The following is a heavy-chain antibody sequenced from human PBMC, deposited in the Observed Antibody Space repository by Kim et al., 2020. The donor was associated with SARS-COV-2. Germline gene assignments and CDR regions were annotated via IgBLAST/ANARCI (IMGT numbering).Heavy chain of an antibody. CDR3: AKATTGHYYYMDV. J-gene: IGHJ6*03. D-gene: IGHD4-17*01. Sequence: NYQSSLQSRVPMSVDTTKNQYSMKLSSVTAADTAVYYCAKATTGHYYYMDVWGKGTTVTVSS. V-gene: IGHV4-4*07.